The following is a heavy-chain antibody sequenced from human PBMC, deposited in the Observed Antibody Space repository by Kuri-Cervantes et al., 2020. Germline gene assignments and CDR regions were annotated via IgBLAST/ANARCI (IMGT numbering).Heavy chain of an antibody. CDR1: GYTFTSYG. D-gene: IGHD3-16*02. CDR3: ARERPDYVWGSYRPDRLDY. CDR2: ISAYNGNT. J-gene: IGHJ4*02. V-gene: IGHV1-18*01. Sequence: ASVKVSCKASGYTFTSYGISWVRQAPGQGLEWMGWISAYNGNTNYAQKLQGRVTMTTDTSTSTAYMELRGLTSDDTAVYYCARERPDYVWGSYRPDRLDYWGQGSLVTVSS.